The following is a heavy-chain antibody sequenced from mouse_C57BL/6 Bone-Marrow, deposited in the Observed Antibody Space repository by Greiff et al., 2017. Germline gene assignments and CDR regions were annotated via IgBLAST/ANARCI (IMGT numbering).Heavy chain of an antibody. J-gene: IGHJ4*01. V-gene: IGHV14-3*01. Sequence: EVQLQQSVAELVRPGASVKLSCTASGFNIKNTYMHWVKQRPEQGLEWIGRIDPANGNTKYAPKFQGKATITADTSSNTAYLQLSSLTSEDSALYYCDRPYSNPFYCDMEGWGRGPTVTVSS. CDR3: DRPYSNPFYCDMEG. D-gene: IGHD2-5*01. CDR1: GFNIKNTY. CDR2: IDPANGNT.